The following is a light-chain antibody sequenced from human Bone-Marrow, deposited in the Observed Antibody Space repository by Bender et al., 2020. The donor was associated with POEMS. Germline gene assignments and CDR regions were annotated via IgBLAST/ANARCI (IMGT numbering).Light chain of an antibody. CDR1: SSDVGKYNL. Sequence: QSALTQPASVSGSPGQSITISCTGTSSDVGKYNLVSWYQQHPGKAPKLMIYEIDKRPSGVSGRFSGSKSGNAASLTISGLQAEDEADYYCCSYARIWFLFGTGSRVTVL. CDR2: EID. J-gene: IGLJ1*01. V-gene: IGLV2-23*02. CDR3: CSYARIWFL.